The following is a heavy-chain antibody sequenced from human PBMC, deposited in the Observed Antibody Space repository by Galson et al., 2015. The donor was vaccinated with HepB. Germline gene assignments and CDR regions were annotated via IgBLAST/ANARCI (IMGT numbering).Heavy chain of an antibody. CDR2: IWYDGSNK. CDR3: ARGPYCSGGSCYY. CDR1: GFTFSSYG. Sequence: SLRLSCAASGFTFSSYGMHWVRQAPGKGLEWVPVIWYDGSNKYYADSVKGRFTISRDNSKNTLYLQMNSLRAEDTAVYYCARGPYCSGGSCYYWGQGTLVTVSS. J-gene: IGHJ4*02. D-gene: IGHD2-15*01. V-gene: IGHV3-33*01.